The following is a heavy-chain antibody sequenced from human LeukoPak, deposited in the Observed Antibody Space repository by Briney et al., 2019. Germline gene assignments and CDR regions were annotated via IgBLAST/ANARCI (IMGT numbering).Heavy chain of an antibody. CDR2: TSYDGSNK. CDR3: ARRITRRGIDY. V-gene: IGHV3-30*03. D-gene: IGHD1-20*01. Sequence: GSLRLSCAASGFTFSSYGMHWVRQAPGKGLEWVAVTSYDGSNKYYADSVKGRFTISRDNSKNTLYLQMNSLRAEDTAVYYCARRITRRGIDYWGQGTLVTVSS. CDR1: GFTFSSYG. J-gene: IGHJ4*02.